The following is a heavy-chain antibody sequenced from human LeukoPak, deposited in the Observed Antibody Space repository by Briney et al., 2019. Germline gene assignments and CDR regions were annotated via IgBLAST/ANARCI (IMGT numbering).Heavy chain of an antibody. CDR1: GFTFSSYA. CDR3: AKPGQWRYNWFDP. V-gene: IGHV3-23*01. CDR2: ISGSGGST. J-gene: IGHJ5*02. Sequence: PGRSLRLSCAASGFTFSSYAMSWVRQAPVKGLEWVSAISGSGGSTYYADSVKGRFTISRDNSKNTLYLQMNSLRAEDTAVYYCAKPGQWRYNWFDPWGQGTLVTVSS. D-gene: IGHD6-19*01.